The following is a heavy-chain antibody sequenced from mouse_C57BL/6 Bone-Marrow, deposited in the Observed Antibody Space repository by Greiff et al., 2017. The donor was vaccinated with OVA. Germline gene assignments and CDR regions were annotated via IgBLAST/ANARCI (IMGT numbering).Heavy chain of an antibody. CDR1: GYTFTDYN. CDR3: ARLLWYPYWYFDV. D-gene: IGHD2-1*01. J-gene: IGHJ1*03. V-gene: IGHV1-18*01. CDR2: INPNNGGT. Sequence: EVQGVESGPELVKPGASVKIPCKASGYTFTDYNMDWVKQSHGKSLEWIGDINPNNGGTIYNQKFKGKATLTVDKSSSTAYMELRSLTSEDTAVYYCARLLWYPYWYFDVWGTGTTVTVSS.